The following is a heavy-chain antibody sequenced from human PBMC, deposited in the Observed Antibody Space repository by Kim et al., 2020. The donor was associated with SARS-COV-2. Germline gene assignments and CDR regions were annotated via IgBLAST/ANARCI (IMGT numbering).Heavy chain of an antibody. D-gene: IGHD1-26*01. CDR1: GDSVSSNSAA. CDR2: TYYRSKWFN. V-gene: IGHV6-1*01. Sequence: SQTLSLTCAISGDSVSSNSAAWNCIRKSPSRGLEWLGRTYYRSKWFNDYAVSVKGRITINPDTSKNQFSLQLNSVTPEDTAVYYCAREGASRDGYNYWGQGTLVTVSS. CDR3: AREGASRDGYNY. J-gene: IGHJ4*02.